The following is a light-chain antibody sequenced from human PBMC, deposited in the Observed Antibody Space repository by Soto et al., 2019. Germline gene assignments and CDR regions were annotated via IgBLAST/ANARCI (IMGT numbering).Light chain of an antibody. V-gene: IGKV1-9*01. CDR2: AAS. CDR1: QGISSY. J-gene: IGKJ2*01. Sequence: IQLTQSPSSLSASVGDRVTVTCRASQGISSYLAGYQQQPGKASKLLLYAASTLQRGVSSRYSGGGSGTDFTLSISSRQPADFATYYCQQLNSYPPTFGQGTKLEIK. CDR3: QQLNSYPPT.